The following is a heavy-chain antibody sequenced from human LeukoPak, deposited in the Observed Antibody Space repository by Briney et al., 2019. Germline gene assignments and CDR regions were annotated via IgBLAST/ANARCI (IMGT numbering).Heavy chain of an antibody. J-gene: IGHJ5*02. CDR1: GYSISSGYY. CDR2: IYHSGSN. CDR3: ARVGKPNDFWSGYTNNWFDP. V-gene: IGHV4-38-2*02. Sequence: SETLSLTCTVSGYSISSGYYWGWIRPPPGKGLEWIGIIYHSGSNYYNPSLKSRVTISVDTSKNQFSLKLSSVTAADTAVYYCARVGKPNDFWSGYTNNWFDPWGQGTLVTVSS. D-gene: IGHD3-3*01.